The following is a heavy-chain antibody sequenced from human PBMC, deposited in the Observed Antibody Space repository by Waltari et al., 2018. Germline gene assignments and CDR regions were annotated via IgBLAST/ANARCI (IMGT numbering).Heavy chain of an antibody. CDR3: SVSLNY. Sequence: EVQLVESGGGLVQPGGSLRLSCAASGFTFSNSWMDWVRQAPGKGLEWVANIKHDASESHYVDSVKGRFTISRDNAQNLLYLQMNSLRAGDMAVYYCSVSLNYWGQGTLVTVSS. V-gene: IGHV3-7*01. CDR2: IKHDASES. J-gene: IGHJ4*02. CDR1: GFTFSNSW.